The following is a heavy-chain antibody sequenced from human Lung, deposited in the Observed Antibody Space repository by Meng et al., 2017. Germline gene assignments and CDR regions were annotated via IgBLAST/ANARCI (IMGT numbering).Heavy chain of an antibody. CDR2: IIDSGST. CDR1: GGSFSGYY. V-gene: IGHV4-34*02. CDR3: VRRTYSSGWYFDY. D-gene: IGHD6-19*01. J-gene: IGHJ4*02. Sequence: QVPLQPWGARLLKPSETLSLTCAVYGGSFSGYYWSWIRQPPGKGLEWIGEIIDSGSTNYNPSLKSRVTISVDTSKNQFSLRVTSVTAADRAVYYCVRRTYSSGWYFDYWGQGTLVTVSS.